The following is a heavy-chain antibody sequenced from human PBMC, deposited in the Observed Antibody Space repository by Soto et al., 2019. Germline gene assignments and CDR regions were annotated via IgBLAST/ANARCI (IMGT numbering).Heavy chain of an antibody. CDR2: IYHSGST. V-gene: IGHV4-31*03. CDR1: GGSISSGGYY. D-gene: IGHD6-6*01. CDR3: ARTSSSSDAFDV. J-gene: IGHJ3*01. Sequence: SETLSLTCTVSGGSISSGGYYWSWIRQHPGKGLEWIGYIYHSGSTHYIPSLKSRVTISVDTSKNHFSLKLSSVTAADTAVYYCARTSSSSDAFDVWGQGTMVTVSS.